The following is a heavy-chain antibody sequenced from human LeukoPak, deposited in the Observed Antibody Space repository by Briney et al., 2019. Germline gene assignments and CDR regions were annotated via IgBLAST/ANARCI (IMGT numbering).Heavy chain of an antibody. CDR1: GFTFSSHS. CDR3: SRQFSSYFDY. V-gene: IGHV3-21*01. Sequence: GGSLRLSCAVSGFTFSSHSMNWVRQAPGKGLEWVSSISSSSSYIYYADSVKGRFTISRDNAKNSLYLQMNSLRAEDTAVYYCSRQFSSYFDYWGQGTLVTVSS. J-gene: IGHJ4*02. CDR2: ISSSSSYI.